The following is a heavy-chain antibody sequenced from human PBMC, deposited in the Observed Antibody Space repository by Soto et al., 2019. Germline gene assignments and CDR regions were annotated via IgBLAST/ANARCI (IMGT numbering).Heavy chain of an antibody. J-gene: IGHJ4*02. CDR3: AKEDGYWSGYNV. V-gene: IGHV4-59*01. CDR2: THYSGST. CDR1: GGSISSYY. D-gene: IGHD3-3*01. Sequence: KPSETLSLTCTVSGGSISSYYWSWIRQPPGKGLEWIGYTHYSGSTNQNPSLKSRVTISLDTSKNQFSLKLTSVTAADTAVYYCAKEDGYWSGYNVWGQGTLVTVSS.